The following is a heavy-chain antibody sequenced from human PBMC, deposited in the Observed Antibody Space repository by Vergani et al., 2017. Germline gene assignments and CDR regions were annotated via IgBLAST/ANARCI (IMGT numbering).Heavy chain of an antibody. J-gene: IGHJ6*02. CDR3: ARILVPPASYYYGMDV. V-gene: IGHV4-39*01. CDR2: IYYSGST. D-gene: IGHD3-3*01. Sequence: QLQLQESGPGLVKPSETLSLTCTVSGGSISSSSYYWGWIRQPPGKGLEWIGSIYYSGSTYYNPSLKSRVTISVDTSKNQFSPKLSSVTAADTAVYYCARILVPPASYYYGMDVWGQGTTVTVSS. CDR1: GGSISSSSYY.